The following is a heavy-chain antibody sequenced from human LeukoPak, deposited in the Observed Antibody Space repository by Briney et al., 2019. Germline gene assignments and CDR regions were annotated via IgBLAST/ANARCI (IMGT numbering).Heavy chain of an antibody. J-gene: IGHJ4*02. D-gene: IGHD4-23*01. V-gene: IGHV3-30*02. CDR3: AKDEAVVVTPRNFDY. Sequence: GGSLRLSCAASGFTFSSYGMHWVRQAPGKGLEWVAFIRYDGSNKYYADSVKGRFTISRDNSKNTLYLQMNSLRAEDTAVYYCAKDEAVVVTPRNFDYWGQGTLVTVSS. CDR1: GFTFSSYG. CDR2: IRYDGSNK.